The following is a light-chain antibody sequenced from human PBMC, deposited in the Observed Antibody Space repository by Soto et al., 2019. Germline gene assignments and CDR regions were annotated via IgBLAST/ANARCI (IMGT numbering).Light chain of an antibody. CDR3: SSYVGAVV. J-gene: IGLJ2*01. Sequence: QSVLTQPASVSGSPGQSITLSCTRTSSGVENYNLVSWYQHRPGKAPKLIIYEGSQRPSGVSDRFSGSKSGNTASLTISGLRPEDEADYYCSSYVGAVVFGGGTKLTVL. V-gene: IGLV2-23*01. CDR1: SSGVENYNL. CDR2: EGS.